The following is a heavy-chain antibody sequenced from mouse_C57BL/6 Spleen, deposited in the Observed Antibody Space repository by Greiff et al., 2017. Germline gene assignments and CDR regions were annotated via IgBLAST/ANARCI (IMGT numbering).Heavy chain of an antibody. CDR2: INPNNGGT. V-gene: IGHV1-22*01. D-gene: IGHD2-3*01. CDR3: SRYYDGYYDWYFDV. J-gene: IGHJ1*03. CDR1: GYTFTDYN. Sequence: EVQLQQSGPELVKPGASVKMSCKASGYTFTDYNMHWVKQSHGKSLEWIGYINPNNGGTSYNQKFKGKATLTVNKSSSTAYMELRSLTSEDSAVYYCSRYYDGYYDWYFDVWGTGTTVTVSS.